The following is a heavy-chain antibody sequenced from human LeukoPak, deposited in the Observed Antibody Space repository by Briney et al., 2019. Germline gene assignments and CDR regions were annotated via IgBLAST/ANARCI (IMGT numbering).Heavy chain of an antibody. D-gene: IGHD6-19*01. CDR3: ASRNFAVAGYDY. J-gene: IGHJ4*02. V-gene: IGHV4-59*01. Sequence: SETLSLTCTVSGGSISSYYWSWIRQPPGKGLEWIGYIYYSGSTNYNPSLKSRVTISVDTSKNQFSLKLSSVTAADPAVYYCASRNFAVAGYDYGGREPLVTVPS. CDR2: IYYSGST. CDR1: GGSISSYY.